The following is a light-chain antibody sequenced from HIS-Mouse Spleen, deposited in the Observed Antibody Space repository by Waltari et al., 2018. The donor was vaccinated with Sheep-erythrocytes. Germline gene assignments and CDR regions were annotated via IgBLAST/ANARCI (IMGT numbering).Light chain of an antibody. CDR3: SSYTSSSWV. V-gene: IGLV2-14*01. CDR1: SSDVAGYNY. J-gene: IGLJ3*02. Sequence: QSALTQPASVSGSPGQSITISCTGTSSDVAGYNYVSWYQQHPGKAPKLMIYAVSNRPSGVSNRFSGSKSGNTASLTISGLQAEDKADYYCSSYTSSSWVFGGGTKLTVL. CDR2: AVS.